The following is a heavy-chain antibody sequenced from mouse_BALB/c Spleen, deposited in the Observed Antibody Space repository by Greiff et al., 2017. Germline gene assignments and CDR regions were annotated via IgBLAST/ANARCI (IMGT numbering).Heavy chain of an antibody. CDR3: ARTVGNYYAMDD. D-gene: IGHD2-1*01. CDR2: ISSGGGST. J-gene: IGHJ4*01. CDR1: GFAFSSYD. V-gene: IGHV5-12-1*01. Sequence: EVQGVESGGGLVKPGGSLKLSCAASGFAFSSYDMSWVRQTPEKRLEWVAYISSGGGSTYYPDTVKGRFTISRDNAKNTLYLQMSSLKSEDTAMYYCARTVGNYYAMDDWGQGTSVTVSS.